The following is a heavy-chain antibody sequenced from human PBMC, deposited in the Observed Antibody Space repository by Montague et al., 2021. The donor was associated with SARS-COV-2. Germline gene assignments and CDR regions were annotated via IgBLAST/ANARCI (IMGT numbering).Heavy chain of an antibody. Sequence: CAISGDSVSSHSATWNWVRQSPSRGLEWLGRTYYRSKWYNDYAVSVRGRVTINPDTSKNQFSLQLNSVPPEDTAIYYCTSGREGNYNVMDVWGQGTTVTVSS. CDR1: GDSVSSHSAT. V-gene: IGHV6-1*01. CDR3: TSGREGNYNVMDV. D-gene: IGHD1-1*01. CDR2: TYYRSKWYN. J-gene: IGHJ6*02.